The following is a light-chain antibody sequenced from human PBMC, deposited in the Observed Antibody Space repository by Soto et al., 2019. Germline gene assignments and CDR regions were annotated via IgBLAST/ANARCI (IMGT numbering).Light chain of an antibody. Sequence: QSALTQPRSVSGSPGQSVTIPCTGTSSDVGGYNYVSWYQQHPGKAPKLMIYDVSKRPSGVPDRFSGSKSGNTASLTISGLQAEDEADYYCFSYTASDMWVFGGGTKLTVL. J-gene: IGLJ3*02. CDR2: DVS. CDR1: SSDVGGYNY. CDR3: FSYTASDMWV. V-gene: IGLV2-11*01.